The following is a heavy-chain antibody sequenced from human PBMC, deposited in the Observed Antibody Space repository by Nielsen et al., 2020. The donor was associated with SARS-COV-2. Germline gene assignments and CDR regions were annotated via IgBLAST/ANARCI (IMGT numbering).Heavy chain of an antibody. D-gene: IGHD2-2*01. CDR3: ARWGIDCSSTSCYPIPYYYYGMDV. Sequence: GESLKISCAASGFTFSSYAMHWVRQAPGKGLEWVAVISYDGSNKYYADSVKGRFTISRDNTKNTLYLQMNSLRAEDTAVYYCARWGIDCSSTSCYPIPYYYYGMDVWGQGTTVTVSS. V-gene: IGHV3-30-3*01. CDR2: ISYDGSNK. J-gene: IGHJ6*02. CDR1: GFTFSSYA.